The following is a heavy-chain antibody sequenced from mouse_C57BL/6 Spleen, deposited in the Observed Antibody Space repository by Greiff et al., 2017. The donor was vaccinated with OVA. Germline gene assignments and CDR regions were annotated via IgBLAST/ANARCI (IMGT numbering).Heavy chain of an antibody. V-gene: IGHV7-3*01. J-gene: IGHJ1*03. D-gene: IGHD1-1*01. CDR3: ARWAIYYYGSSYNWYFDV. CDR2: IRNKANGYTT. Sequence: EVHLVESGGGLVQPGGSLSLSCAASGFTFTDYYMSWVRQPPGKALEWLGFIRNKANGYTTEYSASVKGRFTISRDNSQSILYLQMNALRAEDSATYYCARWAIYYYGSSYNWYFDVWGTGTTVTVSS. CDR1: GFTFTDYY.